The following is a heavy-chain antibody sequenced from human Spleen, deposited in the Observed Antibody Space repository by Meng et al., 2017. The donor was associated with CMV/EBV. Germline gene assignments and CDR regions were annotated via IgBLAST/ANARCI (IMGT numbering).Heavy chain of an antibody. Sequence: GVLKISCAASGFTFSSYWMHWVRQAPGKGLVWVSRINSDGSSTSYADSVKGRFTISRDNAKNTLYLQMNSLRAEDTAVYYCARDGGYDYPPPYGMDVWGQGTTVTVSS. D-gene: IGHD5-12*01. CDR3: ARDGGYDYPPPYGMDV. J-gene: IGHJ6*02. CDR1: GFTFSSYW. CDR2: INSDGSST. V-gene: IGHV3-74*01.